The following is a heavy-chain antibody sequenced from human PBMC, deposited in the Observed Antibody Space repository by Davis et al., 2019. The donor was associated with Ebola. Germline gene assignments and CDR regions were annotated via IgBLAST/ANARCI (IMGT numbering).Heavy chain of an antibody. CDR1: GFTFSSYA. J-gene: IGHJ6*02. Sequence: PGGSLRLSCAASGFTFSSYAMSWVRQAPGKGLEWVAVIWYDGSNKYYADSVKGRFTISRDNSKNTLYLQMNSLRAEDTAVYYCARVGGAAAIGGYYYYGMDVWGQGTTVTVSS. V-gene: IGHV3-33*08. CDR3: ARVGGAAAIGGYYYYGMDV. CDR2: IWYDGSNK. D-gene: IGHD2-2*01.